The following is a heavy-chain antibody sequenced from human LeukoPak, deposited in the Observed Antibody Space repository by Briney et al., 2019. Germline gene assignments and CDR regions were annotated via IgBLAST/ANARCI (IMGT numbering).Heavy chain of an antibody. Sequence: SETLSLTCAVYGGSFSGYYWSWIRQPPGKGLEWIGEINHSGSTNYNPSLESRVTISVDTSKNQFSLKLSSVTAADTAVYYCARDHRWRGPFDYWGQGTLVTVSS. CDR1: GGSFSGYY. V-gene: IGHV4-34*01. D-gene: IGHD3-3*01. CDR2: INHSGST. J-gene: IGHJ4*02. CDR3: ARDHRWRGPFDY.